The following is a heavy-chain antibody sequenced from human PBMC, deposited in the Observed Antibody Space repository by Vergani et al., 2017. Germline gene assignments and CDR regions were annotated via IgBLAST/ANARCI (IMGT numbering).Heavy chain of an antibody. J-gene: IGHJ4*02. V-gene: IGHV4-38-2*02. CDR2: IYHSGST. Sequence: QVQLQESGPGLVKPSETLSLTCTVSGSSISSGYYWGWIRQPPGKGLEWIGSIYHSGSTYYNPSLKSRVTISVDTSKNQFSLKLSSVTAADTAVYYCARVGSWSNLRKPFDYWGQGTLVTVSS. CDR1: GSSISSGYY. D-gene: IGHD6-13*01. CDR3: ARVGSWSNLRKPFDY.